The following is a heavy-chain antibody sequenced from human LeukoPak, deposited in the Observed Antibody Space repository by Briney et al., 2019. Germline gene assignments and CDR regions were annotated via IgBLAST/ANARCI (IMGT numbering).Heavy chain of an antibody. J-gene: IGHJ6*02. V-gene: IGHV4-59*01. CDR3: AREGYYYGMDV. Sequence: SETLSLTCIASGGSISSYYWSWIRQPPGKGLEWIGYIYYSGSTNYNPSLKGRVTISVDTSKNQFSLKLSSVTAADTAVYYCAREGYYYGMDVWGQGTTVTVSS. CDR2: IYYSGST. CDR1: GGSISSYY.